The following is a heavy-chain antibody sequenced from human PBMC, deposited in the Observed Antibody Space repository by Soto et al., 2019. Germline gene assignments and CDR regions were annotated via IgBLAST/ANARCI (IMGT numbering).Heavy chain of an antibody. CDR3: ARVGGYSGYAAS. CDR1: GGSINIYY. D-gene: IGHD5-12*01. V-gene: IGHV4-59*01. Sequence: PSETLSLTCTVSGGSINIYYWSWIRQPPGEGLEWIGYIYSSGSTTYNPSLKSRVTISVDSSNNQFSLNLSSVTAADTAVYYCARVGGYSGYAASWGQGTLVTVSS. CDR2: IYSSGST. J-gene: IGHJ5*02.